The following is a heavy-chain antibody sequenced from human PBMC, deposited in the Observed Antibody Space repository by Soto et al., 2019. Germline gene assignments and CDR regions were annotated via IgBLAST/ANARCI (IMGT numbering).Heavy chain of an antibody. CDR1: GDTFKNCV. CDR2: IIPLFGTT. D-gene: IGHD3-10*01. Sequence: QVQVVQSGVEVRRPGSSVKVSCKASGDTFKNCVISWVRQAPGQGLEWMGGIIPLFGTTDFALRFQGRLTITTDESTTTAYMELSRLRSEDTATYYCAAELGFGKLSVVWGQGTTVLVSS. J-gene: IGHJ6*02. CDR3: AAELGFGKLSVV. V-gene: IGHV1-69*01.